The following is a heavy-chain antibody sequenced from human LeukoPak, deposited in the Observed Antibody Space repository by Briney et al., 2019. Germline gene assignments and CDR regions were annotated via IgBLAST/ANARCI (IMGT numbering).Heavy chain of an antibody. CDR1: GGSISSYY. Sequence: SETLSLTCTVSGGSISSYYWSWIRQPPGKGLEWIGYICYSGSTNYNPSLKSRVTISVDTSKNQFSLKLSSVTAADTAVYYCASYFGSGSGSYYTGLFDYWGQGTLVTVSS. V-gene: IGHV4-59*01. CDR2: ICYSGST. D-gene: IGHD3-10*01. J-gene: IGHJ4*02. CDR3: ASYFGSGSGSYYTGLFDY.